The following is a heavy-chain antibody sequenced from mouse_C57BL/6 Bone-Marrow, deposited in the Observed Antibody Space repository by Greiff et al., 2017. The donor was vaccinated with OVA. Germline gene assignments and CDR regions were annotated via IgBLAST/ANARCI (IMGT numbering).Heavy chain of an antibody. CDR1: GYTSTDYE. V-gene: IGHV1-15*01. J-gene: IGHJ4*01. CDR2: IDPETGGT. D-gene: IGHD2-4*01. Sequence: VQLQSGAELVRPGASVTLSCKASGYTSTDYEMHWVKQTPVHGLEWFGAIDPETGGTAYNQKFKGKAILTADKSSSTAYMELRSLTSEDSDVYYYTREDDYDEGYAIDYWGQGNSVTVSA. CDR3: TREDDYDEGYAIDY.